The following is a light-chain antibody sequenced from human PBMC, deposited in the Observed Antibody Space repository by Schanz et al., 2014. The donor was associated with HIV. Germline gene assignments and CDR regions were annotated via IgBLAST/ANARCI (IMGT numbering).Light chain of an antibody. CDR2: GAS. CDR3: QQYGALPET. V-gene: IGKV3-20*01. Sequence: EVVLTQSPGTLSLSPGERAALSCRASQRVSSYLAWNQQNPGQAPRLLIYGASTRTTGTPDRFSGSGSGTDFTLTISRLEPEDSAVYYCQQYGALPETFGQGTKLEIK. J-gene: IGKJ2*01. CDR1: QRVSSY.